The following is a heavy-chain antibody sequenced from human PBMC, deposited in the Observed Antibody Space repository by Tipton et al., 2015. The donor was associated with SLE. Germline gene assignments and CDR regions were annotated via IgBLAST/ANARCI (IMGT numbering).Heavy chain of an antibody. D-gene: IGHD3-10*01. V-gene: IGHV1-46*01. CDR2: INPSGGST. Sequence: QVQLVQSGPEVKKPGASVKVSCKASGYTFTSYYMHWVRQAPGQGLEWMGIINPSGGSTSYAQKFQGRVTMTRDTSTSTVYMELSSLRSEDTAVYYCARARNPITEGVIGGVDYWGQGTLVTVSS. CDR1: GYTFTSYY. J-gene: IGHJ4*02. CDR3: ARARNPITEGVIGGVDY.